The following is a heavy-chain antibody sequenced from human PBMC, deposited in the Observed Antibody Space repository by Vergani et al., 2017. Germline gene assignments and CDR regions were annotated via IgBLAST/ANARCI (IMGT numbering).Heavy chain of an antibody. D-gene: IGHD6-19*01. CDR2: ISSSSSYI. Sequence: EVQLVESGGGLVKPGGSLRLSCAASGFTFSSYSMNWVRQAPGKGLEWVSSISSSSSYIYYADSVKGRFTISRDNAKNSLYLQMNSLRAEDTAVYYCAKHSSGWYDAGWFDPWGQGTLVTVSS. CDR3: AKHSSGWYDAGWFDP. V-gene: IGHV3-21*01. J-gene: IGHJ5*02. CDR1: GFTFSSYS.